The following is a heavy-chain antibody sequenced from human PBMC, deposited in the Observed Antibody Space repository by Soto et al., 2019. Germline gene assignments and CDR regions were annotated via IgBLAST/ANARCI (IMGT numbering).Heavy chain of an antibody. CDR1: GFTFSSYG. J-gene: IGHJ4*02. V-gene: IGHV3-30*18. CDR3: AKATYYYDSSQETYLDY. CDR2: ISYDGSNK. Sequence: SLRLSCAASGFTFSSYGMHWVRQAPGKGLEWVAVISYDGSNKYYADSVKGRFTISRDNSKNTLYLQMNSLRAEDTAVYYCAKATYYYDSSQETYLDYWGQGTLVTVSS. D-gene: IGHD3-22*01.